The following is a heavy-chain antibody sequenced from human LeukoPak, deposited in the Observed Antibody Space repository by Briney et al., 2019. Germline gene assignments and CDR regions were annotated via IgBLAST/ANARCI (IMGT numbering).Heavy chain of an antibody. J-gene: IGHJ6*03. CDR1: GGTFSSYA. CDR3: ARKDIVVVPAAMWDYYYYYYMDV. V-gene: IGHV1-8*02. D-gene: IGHD2-2*01. CDR2: MNPNSGNT. Sequence: GASVKVSCKASGGTFSSYAISWARQATGQGLEWMGWMNPNSGNTGYAQKFQGRVTMTRNTSISTAYMELSSLRSEDTAVYYCARKDIVVVPAAMWDYYYYYYMDVWGKGTTVTVSS.